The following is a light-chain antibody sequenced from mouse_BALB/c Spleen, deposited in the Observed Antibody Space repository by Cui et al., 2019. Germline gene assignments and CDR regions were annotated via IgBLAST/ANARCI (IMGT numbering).Light chain of an antibody. Sequence: EIQMTQTTSFLSASLGDRVTIRCRASGEINTYLNWYQQKPDGSVKRLIYYTSGLHSRVPSRFSGSGSGADYSLTISNMEPEDIATYYCQQYSKLPWTFGGGTKLEIK. J-gene: IGKJ1*01. V-gene: IGKV10-95*01. CDR2: YTS. CDR1: GEINTY. CDR3: QQYSKLPWT.